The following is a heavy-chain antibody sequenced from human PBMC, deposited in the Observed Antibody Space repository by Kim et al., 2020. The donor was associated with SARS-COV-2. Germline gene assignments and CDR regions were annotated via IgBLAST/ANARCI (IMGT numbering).Heavy chain of an antibody. V-gene: IGHV4-31*03. J-gene: IGHJ4*02. D-gene: IGHD6-6*01. Sequence: SETLSLTCTVSGGSISSGGYYWSWIRQHPGKGLEWIGYIYYSGSTYYNPSLKSRVTISVDTSKNQFSLKLSSVTAADTAVYYCARVGTYSSSSIDYWGQGTLVTVSS. CDR2: IYYSGST. CDR3: ARVGTYSSSSIDY. CDR1: GGSISSGGYY.